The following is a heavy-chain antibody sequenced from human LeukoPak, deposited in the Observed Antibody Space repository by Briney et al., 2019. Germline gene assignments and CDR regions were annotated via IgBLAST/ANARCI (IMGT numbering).Heavy chain of an antibody. CDR2: INTNTGNP. V-gene: IGHV7-4-1*02. CDR1: GYTFTSYA. J-gene: IGHJ4*02. D-gene: IGHD3-3*01. Sequence: GASVKVSCKASGYTFTSYAMNWVRQAPGQALEWMGWINTNTGNPTYAQGFTGRFVFSLDTSVSTAYLQISSLKAEDTAVYYCARFGYDFWSGYYTGTDYWGQGTLVTVSS. CDR3: ARFGYDFWSGYYTGTDY.